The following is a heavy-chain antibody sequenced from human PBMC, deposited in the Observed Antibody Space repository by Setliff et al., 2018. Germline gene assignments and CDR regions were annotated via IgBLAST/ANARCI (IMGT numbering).Heavy chain of an antibody. Sequence: GGSLRLSCAASGFIFSGSAIHWVRQASGKGLAWVGRIRDKYNSYAIAYAASVEGRFTISRDDSKNMAYLQMNSLRTEDTAVYYCTRRSANSSADWGQGTLVTVPQ. CDR3: TRRSANSSAD. CDR1: GFIFSGSA. CDR2: IRDKYNSYAI. J-gene: IGHJ4*02. D-gene: IGHD6-19*01. V-gene: IGHV3-73*01.